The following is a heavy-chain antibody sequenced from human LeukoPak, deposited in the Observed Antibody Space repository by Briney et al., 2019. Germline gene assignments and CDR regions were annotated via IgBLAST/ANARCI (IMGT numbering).Heavy chain of an antibody. CDR3: ARDLPRFGVASDAFDI. V-gene: IGHV3-21*01. J-gene: IGHJ3*02. Sequence: GGSLRLSCAASGFTFSSYSMNWVRQAPGKGLEWFSSISSSSSYIYYADSVKGRFTISRDNAKNSLYLQMNSLRAEDTAVYYCARDLPRFGVASDAFDIWGQGTMVTVSS. CDR2: ISSSSSYI. D-gene: IGHD3-3*01. CDR1: GFTFSSYS.